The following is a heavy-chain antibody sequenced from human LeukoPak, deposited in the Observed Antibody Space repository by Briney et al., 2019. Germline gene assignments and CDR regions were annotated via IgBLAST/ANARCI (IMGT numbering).Heavy chain of an antibody. Sequence: SETLSLTCTVSGGGSISSYYWSWIRQPPGKGLEWIAYIHYSGSTNYNPSLKSRVTISVDTSKNQFSLKLSSVTAADTAVYYCARDSGYCSSTSCREVWGQGTLVTVSS. J-gene: IGHJ4*02. D-gene: IGHD2-2*01. CDR3: ARDSGYCSSTSCREV. V-gene: IGHV4-59*12. CDR2: IHYSGST. CDR1: GGGSISSYY.